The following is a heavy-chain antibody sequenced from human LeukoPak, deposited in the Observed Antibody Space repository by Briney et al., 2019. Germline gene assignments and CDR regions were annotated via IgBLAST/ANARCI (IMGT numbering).Heavy chain of an antibody. CDR2: INHSGST. J-gene: IGHJ5*02. D-gene: IGHD6-19*01. CDR1: DASFSGYY. Sequence: SETLSLTCTVYDASFSGYYWSWLRQPPGKGLEWIGEINHSGSTNYNPSLKSRVTISVDTSKNQFSLNLRSVTAADTPVYYCAGGRPCDWYRKWFDPWGQGTLVTVSS. V-gene: IGHV4-34*01. CDR3: AGGRPCDWYRKWFDP.